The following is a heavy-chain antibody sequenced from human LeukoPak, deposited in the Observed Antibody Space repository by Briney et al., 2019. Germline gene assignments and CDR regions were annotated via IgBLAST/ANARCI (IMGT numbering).Heavy chain of an antibody. D-gene: IGHD3-10*01. Sequence: PSETLSLTCTVSGGSISSYYWSWIRQPAGKGLEWIGRIYTSGSTNYNPSLKSRVTMSVDTSKNQFSLKLSSVTAADTAVYYFARGSYGSGSFAIDYWGQGTLVTVSS. CDR2: IYTSGST. V-gene: IGHV4-4*07. CDR1: GGSISSYY. CDR3: ARGSYGSGSFAIDY. J-gene: IGHJ4*02.